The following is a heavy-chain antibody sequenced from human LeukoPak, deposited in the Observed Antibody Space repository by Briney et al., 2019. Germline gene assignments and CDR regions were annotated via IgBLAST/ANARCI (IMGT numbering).Heavy chain of an antibody. V-gene: IGHV1-2*02. CDR1: GGTFSSYA. CDR2: INPNSGGT. CDR3: ARVLSFNLGMDV. D-gene: IGHD3-16*02. Sequence: ASVKVSCKASGGTFSSYAISWVRQAPGQGLEWMGWINPNSGGTNYAQKFQGRVTMTRDTSISTAYMELSRLRSDDTAVYYCARVLSFNLGMDVWGPGTTVTVSS. J-gene: IGHJ6*02.